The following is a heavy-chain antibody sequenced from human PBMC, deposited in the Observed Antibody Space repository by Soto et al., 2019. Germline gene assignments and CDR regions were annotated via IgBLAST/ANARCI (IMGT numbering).Heavy chain of an antibody. Sequence: PGGSLRLSCAASGFTFSSYALSWVRQAPGKGLEWVSAISGSGGSTYYADSVKGRFTISRDNSKNTLYLQMNSLRAEDTAVYYCAEHTLRFLEDYYYYYMDVWGKGTTVTVSS. CDR2: ISGSGGST. CDR1: GFTFSSYA. V-gene: IGHV3-23*01. D-gene: IGHD3-3*01. CDR3: AEHTLRFLEDYYYYYMDV. J-gene: IGHJ6*03.